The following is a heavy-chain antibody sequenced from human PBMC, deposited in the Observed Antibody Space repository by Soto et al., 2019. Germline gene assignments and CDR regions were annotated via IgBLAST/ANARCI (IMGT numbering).Heavy chain of an antibody. CDR3: ARRVVPAAPGGYYFDY. J-gene: IGHJ4*01. D-gene: IGHD2-2*01. Sequence: SETLSLTCAVYGGSFSGYYWSWIRQPPGKGLEWIGEINHSGSTNYNPSLKSRVTISVDTSKNQFSLKLSSVTAADTAVYYCARRVVPAAPGGYYFDYWGHGTLVTVSS. CDR1: GGSFSGYY. CDR2: INHSGST. V-gene: IGHV4-34*01.